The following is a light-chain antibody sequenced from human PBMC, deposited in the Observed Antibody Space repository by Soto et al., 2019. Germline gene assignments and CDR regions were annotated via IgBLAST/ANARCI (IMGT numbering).Light chain of an antibody. J-gene: IGLJ2*01. V-gene: IGLV4-69*01. CDR1: SGHSSYA. Sequence: QLVLTQSPSASASLGASVKLTCTLSSGHSSYAIAWHQQQPEKGPRYLMKLNSDGSHRKGDGIPDRFSGSSSGAEHYLTISSLQSDDEADYYCQTWGTGIGVFGGGTKLTVL. CDR3: QTWGTGIGV. CDR2: LNSDGSH.